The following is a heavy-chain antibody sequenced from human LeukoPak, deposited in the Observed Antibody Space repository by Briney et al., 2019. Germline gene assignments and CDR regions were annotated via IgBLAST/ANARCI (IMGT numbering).Heavy chain of an antibody. Sequence: ASVKVSCKASGYTFTDYYLHWVRQAPGQGLEWLGRINPNTGGTDDAQKFQGRVTMTRDTSINTAYMELSRLRPDDTAVYYCARDRSGYSYGEPLDHWGQGTLVIVSS. D-gene: IGHD5-18*01. CDR3: ARDRSGYSYGEPLDH. J-gene: IGHJ4*02. CDR1: GYTFTDYY. CDR2: INPNTGGT. V-gene: IGHV1-2*06.